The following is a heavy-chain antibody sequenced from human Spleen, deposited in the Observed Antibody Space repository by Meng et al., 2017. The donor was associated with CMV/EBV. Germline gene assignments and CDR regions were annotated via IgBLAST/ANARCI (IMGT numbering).Heavy chain of an antibody. CDR3: ARVTEYGGNCFDS. D-gene: IGHD4/OR15-4a*01. CDR2: VYHSGYT. CDR1: GTSISTSNW. J-gene: IGHJ4*02. Sequence: GVSGTSISTSNWWSGVRQPPGKGLEWIGEVYHSGYTNYNPSLKSRVTMSVDRSKNQFSLKLSSVTAADTAIYYCARVTEYGGNCFDSWGQGTLVTVSS. V-gene: IGHV4-4*02.